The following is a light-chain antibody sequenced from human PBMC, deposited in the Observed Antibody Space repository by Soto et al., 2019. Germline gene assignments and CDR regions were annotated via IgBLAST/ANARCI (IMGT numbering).Light chain of an antibody. CDR3: LVWDSSSVI. CDR1: NIGSKS. Sequence: SYELIQPPSVSVAPGKTASITCGGNNIGSKSVHWYQQKPGQAPILVIHYNSDRPSGIPERFSGSNSGNTATLTITRVEGGDEADFYCLVWDSSSVIFGGGTKLTVL. J-gene: IGLJ2*01. V-gene: IGLV3-21*04. CDR2: YNS.